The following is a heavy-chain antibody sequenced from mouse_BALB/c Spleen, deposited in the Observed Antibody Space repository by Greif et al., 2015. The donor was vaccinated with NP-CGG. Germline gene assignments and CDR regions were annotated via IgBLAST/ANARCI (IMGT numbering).Heavy chain of an antibody. Sequence: VQLQQSGPGLVKPSQSLSLTCSVTGYSITSGYYWNWIRQFPGNKLEWMGYISYDGSNNYNPSLKNRISITRDTSKNQFFLKLNSVTTEDTATYYCARGKGYYAMDYWGQGTSVTVSS. V-gene: IGHV3-6*02. CDR1: GYSITSGYY. CDR3: ARGKGYYAMDY. J-gene: IGHJ4*01. CDR2: ISYDGSN.